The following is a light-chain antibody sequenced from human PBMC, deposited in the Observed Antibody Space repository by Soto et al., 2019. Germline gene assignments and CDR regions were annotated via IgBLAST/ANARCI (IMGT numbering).Light chain of an antibody. CDR3: SSYAGSNNLGV. V-gene: IGLV2-8*01. Sequence: QSALTQPPSASGSPGQSVTISCTGPSSDVGGYNYVSWYQQHPGKAPKLMIYEVSKRPSGVPDRFSGSKSGNTASLTVSGLQAEDEADYYCSSYAGSNNLGVFGTGTKLTDL. CDR1: SSDVGGYNY. CDR2: EVS. J-gene: IGLJ1*01.